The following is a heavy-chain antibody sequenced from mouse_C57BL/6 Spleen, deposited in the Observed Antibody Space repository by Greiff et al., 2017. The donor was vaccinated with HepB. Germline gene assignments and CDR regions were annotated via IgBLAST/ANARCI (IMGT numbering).Heavy chain of an antibody. V-gene: IGHV5-4*01. J-gene: IGHJ1*03. CDR3: ARERTMVTTWYFDV. CDR2: ISDGGSYT. Sequence: DVMLVESGGGLVKPGGSLKLSCAASGFTFSSYAMSWVRQTPEKRLEWVATISDGGSYTYYPDNVKGRFTISRDNAKNNLYLQMSHLKSEDTAMYYCARERTMVTTWYFDVWGTGTTVTVSS. CDR1: GFTFSSYA. D-gene: IGHD2-2*01.